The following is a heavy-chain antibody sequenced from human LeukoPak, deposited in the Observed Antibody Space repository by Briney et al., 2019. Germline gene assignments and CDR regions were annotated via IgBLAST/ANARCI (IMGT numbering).Heavy chain of an antibody. J-gene: IGHJ4*02. Sequence: SETLSLTCTVSAGSISSGGYYWSCIRQHPGKGLEWIAYIYYSGSTYYNPSLKSRVTISVDTSKNQFSLKLSSVTAADTAVYYCARGSHCGGDCYCFDYWGQGTLVTVSS. CDR3: ARGSHCGGDCYCFDY. D-gene: IGHD2-21*02. CDR2: IYYSGST. CDR1: AGSISSGGYY. V-gene: IGHV4-31*03.